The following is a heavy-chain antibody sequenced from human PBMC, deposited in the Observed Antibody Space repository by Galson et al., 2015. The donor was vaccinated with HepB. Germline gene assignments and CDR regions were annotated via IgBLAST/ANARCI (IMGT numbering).Heavy chain of an antibody. CDR1: GYSFTSYW. J-gene: IGHJ4*02. CDR2: IDPSDSYT. CDR3: ARAKYSSSSVDQEDFDY. V-gene: IGHV5-10-1*01. D-gene: IGHD6-6*01. Sequence: QSGAEVKKPGESLRISCKGSGYSFTSYWISWVRQMPGKGLEWMGRIDPSDSYTNYSPSFQGHVTISADKSISTAYLQWSSLKASDTAMYYCARAKYSSSSVDQEDFDYWGQGTLVTVSS.